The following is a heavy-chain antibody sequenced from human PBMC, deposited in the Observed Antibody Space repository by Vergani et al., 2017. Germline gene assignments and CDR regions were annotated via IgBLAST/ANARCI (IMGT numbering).Heavy chain of an antibody. CDR2: ISYDGSNK. V-gene: IGHV3-30*01. J-gene: IGHJ3*02. CDR1: GFTFSSYA. CDR3: ARQLTMLDAFDI. Sequence: QVQLVESGGGVVQPGRSLRLSCAASGFTFSSYAMHWVRQAPGKGLEWVAVISYDGSNKYYADSVKGRFTISRDNSKNTLYLQMNSLRAEDTAVYYCARQLTMLDAFDIWGQGTMVTVSS. D-gene: IGHD3-10*01.